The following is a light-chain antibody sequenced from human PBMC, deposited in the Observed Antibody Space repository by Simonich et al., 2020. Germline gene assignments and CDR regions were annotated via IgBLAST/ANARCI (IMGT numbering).Light chain of an antibody. Sequence: DIVMTQSPDSLAVSLGERATINCKSSQSVLYSTNNKNYLAWYPQKPGQPPKLLFYWASPRESVVPDRFSGSGSGTDFTLTISSLQAEDVAVYYCQQYYSTPPWTFGQGTKVEIK. V-gene: IGKV4-1*01. CDR3: QQYYSTPPWT. CDR2: WAS. J-gene: IGKJ1*01. CDR1: QSVLYSTNNKNY.